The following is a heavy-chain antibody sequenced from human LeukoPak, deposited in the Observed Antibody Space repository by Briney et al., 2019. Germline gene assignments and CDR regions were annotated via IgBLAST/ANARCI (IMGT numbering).Heavy chain of an antibody. CDR1: GGTFSSYA. V-gene: IGHV1-69*13. CDR2: IIPIFGTA. CDR3: ARNLYGGNSDYYYYGMVV. Sequence: SVKVSCKASGGTFSSYAISWVRQAPGQGLEWMGGIIPIFGTANYAQKFQGRVTITADESTSTAYMELSSLRSEDTAVYYCARNLYGGNSDYYYYGMVVWGQGTTVTVSS. J-gene: IGHJ6*02. D-gene: IGHD4-23*01.